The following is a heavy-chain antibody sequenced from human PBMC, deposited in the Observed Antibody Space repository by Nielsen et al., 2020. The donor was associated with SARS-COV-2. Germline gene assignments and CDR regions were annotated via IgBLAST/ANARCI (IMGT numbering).Heavy chain of an antibody. CDR1: GGPISDDGYD. CDR2: TDYRGKT. J-gene: IGHJ4*02. Sequence: SETLSLTCTVSGGPISDDGYDWTWFRQHPAKGRDCVGYTDYRGKTYDNPSLKSRASMSVDTSKNQYSLMLSSVTAADTAVFYCARGARNWGQGALVTVAS. V-gene: IGHV4-31*03. CDR3: ARGARN.